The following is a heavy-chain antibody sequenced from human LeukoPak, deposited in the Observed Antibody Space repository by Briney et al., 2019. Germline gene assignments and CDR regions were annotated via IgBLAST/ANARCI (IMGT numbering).Heavy chain of an antibody. J-gene: IGHJ5*02. D-gene: IGHD5-12*01. V-gene: IGHV3-48*02. CDR1: GVTFTSYS. CDR3: ARDYSGYDWNWFDP. CDR2: ISSGSGTI. Sequence: GGSLRLSCAASGVTFTSYSMNWVRQAPAKGLEWVSYISSGSGTIYYADSVKGRFTISRDNAKNSLYLQMHSLGDEDTAVYYCARDYSGYDWNWFDPWGQGTLVTVSS.